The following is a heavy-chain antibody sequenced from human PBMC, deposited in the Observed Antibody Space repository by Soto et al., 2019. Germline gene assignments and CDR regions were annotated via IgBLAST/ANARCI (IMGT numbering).Heavy chain of an antibody. Sequence: GESLKISCQTSGYTFTNYWIGWVRHMPGRGLEWMGLIFPRDSDTRYNSSFEGQVTISSDRSIATAYLQWTSLKASDTAIYFCARLGSLLQPIDYWGQGTPGTVSS. D-gene: IGHD4-4*01. CDR2: IFPRDSDT. CDR1: GYTFTNYW. J-gene: IGHJ4*02. CDR3: ARLGSLLQPIDY. V-gene: IGHV5-51*01.